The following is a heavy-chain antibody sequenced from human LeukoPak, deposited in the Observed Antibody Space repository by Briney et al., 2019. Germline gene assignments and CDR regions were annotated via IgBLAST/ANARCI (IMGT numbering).Heavy chain of an antibody. J-gene: IGHJ3*02. V-gene: IGHV4-59*11. CDR1: DDSFSSHY. Sequence: PSETLSLTCAVSDDSFSSHYWTWIRQPPGKGLEWLGYISYIGSTNYNTSLKRRVTISIDTPKNQFSLKLSSVTAADTAVYYCARDLVTVTKGFDIWGQGTMVSVSS. D-gene: IGHD4-17*01. CDR2: ISYIGST. CDR3: ARDLVTVTKGFDI.